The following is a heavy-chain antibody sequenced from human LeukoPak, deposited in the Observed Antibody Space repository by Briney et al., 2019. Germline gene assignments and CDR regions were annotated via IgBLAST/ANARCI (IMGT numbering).Heavy chain of an antibody. J-gene: IGHJ4*02. D-gene: IGHD5-18*01. CDR2: ISSNGGST. V-gene: IGHV3-64*01. CDR3: ARGHSYGYQLLDY. CDR1: GFTFSSYA. Sequence: QPGGSLRLSCAASGFTFSSYAMHWVRQAPGKGLEYVSAISSNGGSTYYANSVKGRFTISRDNSKNTLYLQMGSLRAEDMAVYYCARGHSYGYQLLDYWGQGTLVTVSS.